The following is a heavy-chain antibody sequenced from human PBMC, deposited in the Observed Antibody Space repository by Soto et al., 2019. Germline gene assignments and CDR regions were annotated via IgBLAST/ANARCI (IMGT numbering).Heavy chain of an antibody. J-gene: IGHJ6*02. CDR3: ARGQRAIQYSSSSEGGPNYYYYGMDV. CDR1: GGSFSGYY. V-gene: IGHV4-34*01. CDR2: INHSGST. Sequence: LSLTCAVYGGSFSGYYWSWIRQPPGKGLEWIGEINHSGSTNYNPSLKSRVTISVDTSKNQFSLKLSSVTAADTAVYYCARGQRAIQYSSSSEGGPNYYYYGMDVWGQGTTVTVSS. D-gene: IGHD6-6*01.